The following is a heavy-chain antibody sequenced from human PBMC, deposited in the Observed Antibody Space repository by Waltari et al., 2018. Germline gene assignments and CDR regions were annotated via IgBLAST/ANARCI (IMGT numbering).Heavy chain of an antibody. Sequence: QVQLVQSGAEVKKPGASVKVSCKASGYTFTSYDINWVRQATGQGLGWMGWMNPNSGNTGYAQKFQGRVTMTRNTSISTAYMELSSLRSEDTAVYYCARGRRVIRVTMVRGSYYFDYWGQGTLVTVSS. CDR1: GYTFTSYD. CDR2: MNPNSGNT. J-gene: IGHJ4*02. V-gene: IGHV1-8*01. CDR3: ARGRRVIRVTMVRGSYYFDY. D-gene: IGHD3-10*01.